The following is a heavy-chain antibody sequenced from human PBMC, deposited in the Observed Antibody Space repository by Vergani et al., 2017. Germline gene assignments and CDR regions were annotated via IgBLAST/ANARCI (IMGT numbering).Heavy chain of an antibody. J-gene: IGHJ5*02. CDR3: AGGRVYDFWSGYWDNWFDP. D-gene: IGHD3-3*01. CDR1: GYTFTSYD. V-gene: IGHV1-8*01. Sequence: QVQLVQSGAEVKKPGASVKVSCKASGYTFTSYDINWVRQATGQGLEWMGWMNPNSGNTGYAQKFQGRVTMTRNTSITTAYMELSSLRSEDTAVYYCAGGRVYDFWSGYWDNWFDPWGQGTLVTVSS. CDR2: MNPNSGNT.